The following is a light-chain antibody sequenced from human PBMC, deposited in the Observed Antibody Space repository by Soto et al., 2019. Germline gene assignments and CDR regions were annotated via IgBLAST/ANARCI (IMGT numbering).Light chain of an antibody. J-gene: IGKJ1*01. CDR1: QSIINR. CDR2: KVS. Sequence: DIQMTQFPSTLSASVGDRVTITCRASQSIINRLAWFQQKSGEAPKILIHKVSSLESGVPSRFSGSGSGTEFTLTVSSLQSDDFATYYCQQYNTYSWTFGQGTKVEIK. CDR3: QQYNTYSWT. V-gene: IGKV1-5*03.